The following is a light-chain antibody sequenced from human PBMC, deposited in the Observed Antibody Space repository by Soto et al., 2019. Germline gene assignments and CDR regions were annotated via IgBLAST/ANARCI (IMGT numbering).Light chain of an antibody. Sequence: EILMTQSPATLSVSPGERATLSCRASHSVSTNLAWYQQKPGQAPRLLIFGASTRATGIPARFSGSGSGTEFTLTISSLQSVDFAVYYCQQYTNGPPWTFGQGTKVDMK. J-gene: IGKJ1*01. CDR3: QQYTNGPPWT. V-gene: IGKV3-15*01. CDR2: GAS. CDR1: HSVSTN.